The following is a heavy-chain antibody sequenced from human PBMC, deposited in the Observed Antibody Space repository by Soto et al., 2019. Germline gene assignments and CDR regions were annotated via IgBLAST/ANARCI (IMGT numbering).Heavy chain of an antibody. V-gene: IGHV3-33*01. D-gene: IGHD6-19*01. J-gene: IGHJ4*02. CDR2: IWYDGSNK. Sequence: PGGSLRLSCAASGFTFSSYGMHWVRQAPGKGLEWVAVIWYDGSNKYYADSVKGRFTISRDNSKNTLYLQMNSLRAEDTAVYYCAREWQASSDLYYWAQGTLVTVSS. CDR3: AREWQASSDLYY. CDR1: GFTFSSYG.